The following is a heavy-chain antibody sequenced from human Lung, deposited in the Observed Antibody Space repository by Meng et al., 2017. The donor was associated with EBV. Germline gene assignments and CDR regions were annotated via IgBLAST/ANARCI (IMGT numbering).Heavy chain of an antibody. J-gene: IGHJ4*02. CDR3: ARDSDSAYSLGY. D-gene: IGHD2-21*01. CDR2: IHYSGRT. Sequence: QVQQEGCGPVLVTPPTPGPPTCVAAGCPISVGNWWSWVRQAPGKGLEWIGEIHYSGRTNYNPSLKSRVTISLDKPKNQFSLKLSSVTAADTAVYYCARDSDSAYSLGYWGQGTLVTVSS. CDR1: GCPISVGNW. V-gene: IGHV4/OR15-8*01.